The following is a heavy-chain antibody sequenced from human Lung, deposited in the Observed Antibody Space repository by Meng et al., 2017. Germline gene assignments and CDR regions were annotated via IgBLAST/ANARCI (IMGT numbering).Heavy chain of an antibody. J-gene: IGHJ4*02. CDR3: ARGPTTMAHDFDY. CDR1: GGAFSDYY. V-gene: IGHV4-34*01. D-gene: IGHD4-11*01. Sequence: QVQLQQGGARLLNPSEILSLTCGVSGGAFSDYYWSWIRQPPGKGLEWIGEINHSGSTNYNPSLESRATISVDTSQNNLSLKLSSVTAADSAVYYCARGPTTMAHDFDYWGQGTLVTVSS. CDR2: INHSGST.